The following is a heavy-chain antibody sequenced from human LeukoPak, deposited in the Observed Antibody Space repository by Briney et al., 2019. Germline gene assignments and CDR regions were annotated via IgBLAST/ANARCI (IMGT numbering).Heavy chain of an antibody. J-gene: IGHJ4*02. D-gene: IGHD4-23*01. V-gene: IGHV4-34*01. Sequence: SETLSLICSVAGGSISSYYWSWIRQPPGKGLEWIGEINHSGSTNYNPSLKSRVTISADKSKNQFSLKLSSVTAADTAVYYCARNAGNSDVDYWGQGTLVTVSS. CDR2: INHSGST. CDR1: GGSISSYY. CDR3: ARNAGNSDVDY.